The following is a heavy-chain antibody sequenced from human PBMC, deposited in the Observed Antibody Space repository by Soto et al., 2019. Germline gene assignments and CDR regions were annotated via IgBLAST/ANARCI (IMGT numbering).Heavy chain of an antibody. CDR3: VKDGSSGWPYFYDMDV. J-gene: IGHJ6*02. V-gene: IGHV3-30*18. CDR2: ISYDGRNK. Sequence: GSLRLSCAASGFTFSSYGMHWVRQAPGKGLEWVAVISYDGRNKYYADAVKGRFTISRDNSKNTLYLQMSSLRAEDTAVYYCVKDGSSGWPYFYDMDVWGQGTTVTVSS. CDR1: GFTFSSYG. D-gene: IGHD6-19*01.